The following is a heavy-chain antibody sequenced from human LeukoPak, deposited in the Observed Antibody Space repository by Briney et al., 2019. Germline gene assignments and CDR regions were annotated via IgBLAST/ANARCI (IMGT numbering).Heavy chain of an antibody. V-gene: IGHV4-39*07. J-gene: IGHJ6*03. CDR2: IYYSGST. CDR3: ARGRAYCSGGSCYSGYYYYYYMDV. D-gene: IGHD2-15*01. CDR1: GGSISSSSYY. Sequence: SETLSLTCTVSGGSISSSSYYWGWIRQPPGKGLEWIGSIYYSGSTYYNPSLKSRVTMSVDTSKNQFSLKLSSVTAADTAVYYCARGRAYCSGGSCYSGYYYYYYMDVWGKGTTVTVSS.